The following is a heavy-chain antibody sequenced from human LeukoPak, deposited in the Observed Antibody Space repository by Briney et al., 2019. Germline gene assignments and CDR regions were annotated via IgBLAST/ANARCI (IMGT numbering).Heavy chain of an antibody. D-gene: IGHD1-7*01. Sequence: PGGSLRLSCAASGFTFSRFSMHWVRQVPGKGLEWVSYISSSSSTIYYADSVKGRFTISRDNAKNSLYLQMNSLRDEDTAVYYCARSQTRITGTTPYFDYWGQGTLVTVSS. CDR2: ISSSSSTI. V-gene: IGHV3-48*02. J-gene: IGHJ4*02. CDR3: ARSQTRITGTTPYFDY. CDR1: GFTFSRFS.